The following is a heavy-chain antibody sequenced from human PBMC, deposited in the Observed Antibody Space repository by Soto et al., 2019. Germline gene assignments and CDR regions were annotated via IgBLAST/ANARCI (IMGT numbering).Heavy chain of an antibody. D-gene: IGHD3-9*01. CDR2: ISAYNGNT. CDR1: GYTFTSYG. Sequence: ASVKVSCKASGYTFTSYGISWVRQAPGQGLEWMGWISAYNGNTNYAQKLQGRVTMTTDTSTSTAYMELRSLRSDDTAVYYCARDLNDILTGYYAQIDYWGQGTLVTV. J-gene: IGHJ4*02. CDR3: ARDLNDILTGYYAQIDY. V-gene: IGHV1-18*01.